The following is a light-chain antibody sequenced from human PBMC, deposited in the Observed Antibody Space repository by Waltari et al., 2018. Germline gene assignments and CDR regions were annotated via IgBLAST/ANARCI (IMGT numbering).Light chain of an antibody. J-gene: IGLJ3*02. CDR3: SSYTSTNTLV. V-gene: IGLV2-14*01. CDR1: SSDVGGYNF. Sequence: QSALTQPASVSGSPGQSITISCTGTSSDVGGYNFVSWYQQHPGKAPKFMIYEVSNRPSGVSKRFSGSKSGNTASLTISGPQAEDEADYYCSSYTSTNTLVFGGGTKLTVL. CDR2: EVS.